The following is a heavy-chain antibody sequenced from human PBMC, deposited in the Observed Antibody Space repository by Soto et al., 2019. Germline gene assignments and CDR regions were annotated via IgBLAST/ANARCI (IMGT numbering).Heavy chain of an antibody. Sequence: SETLSLTCTVSGGSISSYYWSWIRQPAGKGLEWIGRIYTSGSTNYNPSLKSRVTMSVDTSKNQFSLKLSSVTAADTAVYYCARDSIAAAGTDYYYGMDVWGQGTTVTVSS. D-gene: IGHD6-13*01. CDR2: IYTSGST. J-gene: IGHJ6*02. V-gene: IGHV4-4*07. CDR3: ARDSIAAAGTDYYYGMDV. CDR1: GGSISSYY.